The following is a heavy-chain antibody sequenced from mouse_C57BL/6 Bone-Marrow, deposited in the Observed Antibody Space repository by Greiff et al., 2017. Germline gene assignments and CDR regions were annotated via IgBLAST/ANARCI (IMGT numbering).Heavy chain of an antibody. CDR2: IYPRSGNT. J-gene: IGHJ2*01. V-gene: IGHV1-81*01. D-gene: IGHD1-1*01. CDR3: ARSEFYGSGYRD. CDR1: GYTFTSYG. Sequence: QVQLQQSGAELARPGASVKLSCKASGYTFTSYGISWVKQRTGQGLEWIGEIYPRSGNTYYNEKFKGKATLTADKSSSTAYMELRSLTSEDSAVYFCARSEFYGSGYRDWGQGTTLTVSS.